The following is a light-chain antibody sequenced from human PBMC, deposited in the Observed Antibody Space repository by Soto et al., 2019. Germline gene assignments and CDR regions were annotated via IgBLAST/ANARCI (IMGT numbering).Light chain of an antibody. CDR2: GAS. J-gene: IGKJ3*01. CDR1: QSVRSN. CDR3: QQYNNWPLT. V-gene: IGKV3-15*01. Sequence: EILIAQSPATLYVSPGERATLSCRASQSVRSNLAWYQQTTGQAPRPLIYGASTRDTGIPARFSGSGSGTEFTLTISRLQPEDFEVYSCQQYNNWPLTFGPGTQVDIK.